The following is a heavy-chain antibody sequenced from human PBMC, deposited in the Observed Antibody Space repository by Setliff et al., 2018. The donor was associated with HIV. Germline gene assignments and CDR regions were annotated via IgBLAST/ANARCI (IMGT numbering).Heavy chain of an antibody. V-gene: IGHV5-51*01. Sequence: PGESLKISCNGFGYSFTSYWIGWVRQMPGKGLEWMGIIYPADSDTRYSPSFQGQVTISADKSISTAYLQWSSLKASDTAMYYCARALCSSTTCYGNWFDPWGQGTLVTVSS. D-gene: IGHD2-2*01. CDR3: ARALCSSTTCYGNWFDP. J-gene: IGHJ5*02. CDR1: GYSFTSYW. CDR2: IYPADSDT.